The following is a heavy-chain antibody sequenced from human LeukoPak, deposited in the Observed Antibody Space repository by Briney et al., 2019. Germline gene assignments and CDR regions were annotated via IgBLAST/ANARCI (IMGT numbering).Heavy chain of an antibody. D-gene: IGHD3-9*01. CDR2: MNPDTGNT. CDR1: GYTFTSYY. Sequence: ASVKVSCKASGYTFTSYYMHWVRQATGQGLEWMGWMNPDTGNTGYAQKFQGRVTMTRNTSISTAYLELSSLKSEDTAVYYCARRPFKYYDILTGYYRSEFDYWGQGTLVTVSS. V-gene: IGHV1-8*02. J-gene: IGHJ4*02. CDR3: ARRPFKYYDILTGYYRSEFDY.